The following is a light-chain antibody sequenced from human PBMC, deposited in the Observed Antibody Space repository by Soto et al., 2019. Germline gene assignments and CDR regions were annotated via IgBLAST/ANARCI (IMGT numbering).Light chain of an antibody. CDR3: HQRQSWPRT. J-gene: IGKJ1*01. CDR1: QYINTS. Sequence: EIVLTQSPATLSSFPGDRVTLSCRASQYINTSLAWYQHRPGQAPRLLIYQTSSRAAGIPARFSASGTGTDFTLTISEVQPEDFAVYYCHQRQSWPRTFGQGTKVDI. V-gene: IGKV3-11*01. CDR2: QTS.